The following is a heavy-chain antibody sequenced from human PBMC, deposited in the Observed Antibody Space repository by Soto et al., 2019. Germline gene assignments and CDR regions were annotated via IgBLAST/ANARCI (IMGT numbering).Heavy chain of an antibody. Sequence: EVQLVESGGGLVQPGGSLRLSCAASGFTVSSNYMSWVRQAPGKGLEWVSVIYSGGSTYYADSVKGRFTISRHKTKNTLYLQMNSLRAEDTAVYYCASTTYYDFWSGYTPMGYYYYMDVWGKGTTVTVSS. CDR3: ASTTYYDFWSGYTPMGYYYYMDV. CDR2: IYSGGST. V-gene: IGHV3-53*04. J-gene: IGHJ6*03. CDR1: GFTVSSNY. D-gene: IGHD3-3*01.